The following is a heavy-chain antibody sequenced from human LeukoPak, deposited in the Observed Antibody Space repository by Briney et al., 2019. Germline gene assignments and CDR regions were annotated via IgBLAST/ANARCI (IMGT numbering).Heavy chain of an antibody. V-gene: IGHV4-59*01. CDR1: GGSISSYY. CDR2: IYYSGST. D-gene: IGHD1-7*01. Sequence: PSETLSLTCSVSGGSISSYYWSWIRQPPGKGLEWIGYIYYSGSTNYNPSLKSRVTISVDTSKNQFSLKLSSVTAADTAVYYCARDNWNYGSSMDVWGQGTTVTVSS. J-gene: IGHJ6*02. CDR3: ARDNWNYGSSMDV.